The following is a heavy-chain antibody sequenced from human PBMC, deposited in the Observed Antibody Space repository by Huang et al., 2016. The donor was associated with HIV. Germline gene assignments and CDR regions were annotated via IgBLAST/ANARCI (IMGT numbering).Heavy chain of an antibody. V-gene: IGHV3-74*01. CDR2: INRDGSST. D-gene: IGHD6-19*01. Sequence: EVQLVESGGGLVQPGGSLRLSCAASGFPFSSYWMPWVRQARGKGVVGVSRINRDGSSTSHADSVKGRFTISRDNAKNTLYLQMNSLRAEDTAVYYCARDSQQWLVEDYWGQGTLVTVSS. CDR1: GFPFSSYW. J-gene: IGHJ4*02. CDR3: ARDSQQWLVEDY.